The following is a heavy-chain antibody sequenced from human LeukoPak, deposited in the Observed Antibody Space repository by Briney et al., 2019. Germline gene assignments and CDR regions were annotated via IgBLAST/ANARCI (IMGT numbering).Heavy chain of an antibody. CDR1: GDSISSGGYY. Sequence: SQTLSLTCTVSGDSISSGGYYWSWIRQHPGKGLEWIGYIYNSGSTYYNPSLKSRVTISVDTSKNQFSLRLTSVTAADTAVYCCARLGEYYDSSGHSYVLDYWGQGTLVTVSS. V-gene: IGHV4-31*03. CDR2: IYNSGST. J-gene: IGHJ4*02. CDR3: ARLGEYYDSSGHSYVLDY. D-gene: IGHD3-22*01.